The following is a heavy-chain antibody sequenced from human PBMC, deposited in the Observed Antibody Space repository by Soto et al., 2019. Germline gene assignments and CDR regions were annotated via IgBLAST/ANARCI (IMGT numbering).Heavy chain of an antibody. D-gene: IGHD6-13*01. CDR1: GFTFSNYA. CDR2: ISGSGGST. J-gene: IGHJ4*02. V-gene: IGHV3-23*01. Sequence: AGGSLRLSCAASGFTFSNYAVTWVRQAPGKGLEWVSTISGSGGSTYYADSVKGRFTISRDNSKNTLYLQMNSLRAEDTVVYYCAKDQGSSWYEIDYWGQGTLVTV. CDR3: AKDQGSSWYEIDY.